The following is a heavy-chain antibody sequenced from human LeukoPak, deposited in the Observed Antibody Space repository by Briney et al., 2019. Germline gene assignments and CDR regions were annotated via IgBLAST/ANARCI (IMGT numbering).Heavy chain of an antibody. J-gene: IGHJ4*02. V-gene: IGHV3-7*05. CDR3: AREGRTIAAEGFDY. D-gene: IGHD6-6*01. Sequence: GGSLRLSCAASGFTFSSYWMIWVRQAPGKVLEWVANIKQDGTDKYYVDSVKGRFTISRDNAKNSLYLQMNSLRAEDTAVYYCAREGRTIAAEGFDYWGQGTLVTVTS. CDR1: GFTFSSYW. CDR2: IKQDGTDK.